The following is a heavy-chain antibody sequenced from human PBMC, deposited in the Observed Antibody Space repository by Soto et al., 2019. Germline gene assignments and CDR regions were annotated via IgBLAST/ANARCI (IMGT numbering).Heavy chain of an antibody. J-gene: IGHJ5*02. CDR3: ASHTSRNNWFDP. Sequence: QVQLVQSGAEVKKPGSSVKVSCKASGGTFSSYAISWVRQAPGQGLEWMGGIIPSFGTANYAQKFQGRVTISADESTSTAYRELSSLRSEATAVYYCASHTSRNNWFDPWGQGTLVTVSS. CDR2: IIPSFGTA. V-gene: IGHV1-69*12. CDR1: GGTFSSYA.